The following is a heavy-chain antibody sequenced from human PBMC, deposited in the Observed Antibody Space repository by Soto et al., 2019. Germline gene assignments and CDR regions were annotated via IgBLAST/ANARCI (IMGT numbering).Heavy chain of an antibody. CDR1: GYSFTSYW. CDR3: ARRGIAAAGSDY. CDR2: IYPGDSDT. D-gene: IGHD6-13*01. Sequence: GASLKLSCKGSGYSFTSYWIGWVRQMPGKGLEWMGIIYPGDSDTRYSPSFQGQVTIAADNSISTAYLRWSSLKASDTAMYYCARRGIAAAGSDYWGQGTLVTVAS. V-gene: IGHV5-51*01. J-gene: IGHJ4*02.